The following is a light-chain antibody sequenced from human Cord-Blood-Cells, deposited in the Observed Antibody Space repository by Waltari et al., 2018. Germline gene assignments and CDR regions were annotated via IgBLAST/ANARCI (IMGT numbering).Light chain of an antibody. CDR3: QSYDSSNWV. Sequence: NFMLTQPHSVSESPGKTVTISCTRSSGSIASNYVQWYQQRPGSSPTTLIYEDNQSPSGVPDRFSGSIDSSSNSASLTISGLKTEDEADYYCQSYDSSNWVFGGGTKLTVL. V-gene: IGLV6-57*01. CDR2: EDN. CDR1: SGSIASNY. J-gene: IGLJ3*02.